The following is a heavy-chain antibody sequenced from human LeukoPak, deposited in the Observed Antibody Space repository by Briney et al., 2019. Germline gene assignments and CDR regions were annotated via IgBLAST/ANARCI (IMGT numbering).Heavy chain of an antibody. D-gene: IGHD2-2*01. Sequence: ASVKASCKASGYTFTSYGISWVRQAPGQGLEWMGWISAYNGNTNYAQKLQGRVTMTTDTSTSTAYMELRSLRSDDTAVYYCARRYCSSTSCYYWFDPWGQGTLVTVSS. CDR3: ARRYCSSTSCYYWFDP. CDR2: ISAYNGNT. V-gene: IGHV1-18*01. J-gene: IGHJ5*02. CDR1: GYTFTSYG.